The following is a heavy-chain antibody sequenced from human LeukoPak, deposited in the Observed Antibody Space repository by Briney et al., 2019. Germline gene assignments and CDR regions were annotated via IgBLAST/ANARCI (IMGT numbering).Heavy chain of an antibody. CDR2: IYHSGST. CDR3: ARERAPYYYDSSGYHRVFDY. V-gene: IGHV4-39*07. Sequence: PSETLSLTCTVSGGSISSSSYYWGWIRQPPGKGLEWIGGIYHSGSTYYNPPPKSRVTISVDTSKNQFSLKLSSVTAADTAMYYCARERAPYYYDSSGYHRVFDYWGQGTLVTVSS. CDR1: GGSISSSSYY. D-gene: IGHD3-22*01. J-gene: IGHJ4*02.